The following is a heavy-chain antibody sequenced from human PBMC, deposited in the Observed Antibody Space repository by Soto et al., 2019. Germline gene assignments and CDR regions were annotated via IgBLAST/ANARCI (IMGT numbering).Heavy chain of an antibody. D-gene: IGHD2-21*01. V-gene: IGHV4-31*03. CDR2: ICSIGTA. J-gene: IGHJ5*02. Sequence: QVLLQESGPGLVKPSQTLSLTCTVSGGAMISGGYYWSWIRHHPGKGLEWIGYICSIGTAFYNPSLKSRLTLSIDTSKNQFSLRLTSVTAADTPVYYCATCIPSSNNWLDPWGQGTLVTVSS. CDR1: GGAMISGGYY. CDR3: ATCIPSSNNWLDP.